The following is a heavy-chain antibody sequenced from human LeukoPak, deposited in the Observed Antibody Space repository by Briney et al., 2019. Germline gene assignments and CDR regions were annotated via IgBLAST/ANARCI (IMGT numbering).Heavy chain of an antibody. D-gene: IGHD1-7*01. CDR2: ISGSGSTI. Sequence: PGGSLRLSCAASGFTFSTYEMNWVRQAPGKGLVWVSHISGSGSTISYAVSVKGRFTISRDNSKNSLQLQMNGLRAEDTAVYYCARDWNWDDWYFDLWGRGTLVTVSS. V-gene: IGHV3-48*03. J-gene: IGHJ2*01. CDR3: ARDWNWDDWYFDL. CDR1: GFTFSTYE.